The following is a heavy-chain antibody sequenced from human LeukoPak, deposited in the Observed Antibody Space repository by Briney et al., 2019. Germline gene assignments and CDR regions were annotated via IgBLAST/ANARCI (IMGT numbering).Heavy chain of an antibody. V-gene: IGHV3-30*03. CDR2: ISYDGSNK. D-gene: IGHD3-22*01. CDR3: ARDLSGDYDSSEIDY. CDR1: GFTFSSYG. J-gene: IGHJ4*02. Sequence: GRSLRLSCAASGFTFSSYGMHWVRQAPGKGLEWVAVISYDGSNKYYADSVKGRFTISRDNSKNTLYLQMNSLRAEDTAVYYCARDLSGDYDSSEIDYWGQGTLVTVSS.